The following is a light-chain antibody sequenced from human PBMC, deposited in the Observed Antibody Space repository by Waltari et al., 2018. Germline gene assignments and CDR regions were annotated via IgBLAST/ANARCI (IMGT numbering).Light chain of an antibody. CDR2: ATT. V-gene: IGKV1D-12*01. CDR3: QQANSFPLT. Sequence: DIQMTQSPSSVSASVGDRVTITCRASQVISNWSAWYQQKPGNATKLLIHATTSLQGGVPSRFSGSGSGTDFTLTISSRQPEDFATYYCQQANSFPLTFGGGTRV. CDR1: QVISNW. J-gene: IGKJ4*01.